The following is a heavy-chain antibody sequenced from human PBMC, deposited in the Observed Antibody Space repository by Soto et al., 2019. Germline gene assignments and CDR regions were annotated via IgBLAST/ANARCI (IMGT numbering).Heavy chain of an antibody. CDR1: GGSISSGDYY. V-gene: IGHV4-30-4*01. D-gene: IGHD3-16*02. J-gene: IGHJ4*02. CDR2: IYYSGST. Sequence: PSETLSLTCTVSGGSISSGDYYWSWIRQPPGKGLEWIGYIYYSGSTYYNPSLKSRVTISVDTSKNQFSLKLSSVTAADTAVYYCAREAXDYIWGSYRWDYFDYWGQGTLVTVSS. CDR3: AREAXDYIWGSYRWDYFDY.